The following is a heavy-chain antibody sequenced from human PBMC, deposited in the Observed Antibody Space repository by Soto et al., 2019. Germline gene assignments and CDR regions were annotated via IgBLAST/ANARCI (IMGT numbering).Heavy chain of an antibody. D-gene: IGHD4-17*01. V-gene: IGHV4-34*01. Sequence: SETLSLTCAVYGGSFSGYHWNWIRQPPGKGLEWIGEINHSGSTNYNPSLKSQATISVDMSQNQFSPKLTSVTAADTAVYYCARIPGSDYSDPHDYWGQGTLVTVSS. J-gene: IGHJ4*02. CDR2: INHSGST. CDR3: ARIPGSDYSDPHDY. CDR1: GGSFSGYH.